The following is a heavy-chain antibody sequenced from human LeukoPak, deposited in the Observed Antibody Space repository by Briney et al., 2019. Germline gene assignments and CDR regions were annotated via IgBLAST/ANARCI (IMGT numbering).Heavy chain of an antibody. Sequence: ASVKASCKASGYTFTGYYMHWVRQAPGQGLEWMGWINPNNGDTKYAQKFQGRVTMTRDTSISTAYMELSRLKSDDTAVYYCARDFYDSNGRGAFDTWGQGTLVTVSS. CDR3: ARDFYDSNGRGAFDT. V-gene: IGHV1-2*02. D-gene: IGHD2-8*01. CDR2: INPNNGDT. CDR1: GYTFTGYY. J-gene: IGHJ3*02.